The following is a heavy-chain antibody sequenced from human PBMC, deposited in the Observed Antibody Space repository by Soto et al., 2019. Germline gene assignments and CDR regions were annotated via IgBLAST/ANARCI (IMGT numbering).Heavy chain of an antibody. CDR3: ARDGQQLAPYALDV. D-gene: IGHD6-13*01. Sequence: QVQLVESGGGVVQPGTSLRLSCTTSGFTFSNHAMHWVRQAPGKGLEWVAQIWYDGSNKYYADSVKGRFTISRDNSRNRVYVQMNSMRVEDTAVYYCARDGQQLAPYALDVWGQGTSVTVS. CDR1: GFTFSNHA. J-gene: IGHJ6*02. V-gene: IGHV3-33*01. CDR2: IWYDGSNK.